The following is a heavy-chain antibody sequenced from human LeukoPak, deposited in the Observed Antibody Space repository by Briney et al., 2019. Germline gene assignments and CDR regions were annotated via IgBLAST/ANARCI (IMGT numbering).Heavy chain of an antibody. J-gene: IGHJ5*02. Sequence: SETLSLTCTVSGGSISSSSYYWGWIRQPPGKGLEWIGSIYYSGSTYYNPSLKSRVTISVDTSKNQFSLKLSSVTAADTAVYYCARREDIVVVPAASGGGGWFDPWGQGTLVTVSS. V-gene: IGHV4-39*07. D-gene: IGHD2-2*01. CDR2: IYYSGST. CDR1: GGSISSSSYY. CDR3: ARREDIVVVPAASGGGGWFDP.